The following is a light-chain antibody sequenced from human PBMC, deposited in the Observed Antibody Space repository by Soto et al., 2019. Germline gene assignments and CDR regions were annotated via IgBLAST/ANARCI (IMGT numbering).Light chain of an antibody. V-gene: IGLV2-14*03. CDR1: SDDIGAYNF. CDR3: GSYTRNYTLV. CDR2: DVT. Sequence: QSVLTQPASVSGSPGQSITISCPGTSDDIGAYNFVSWYQQHPGKAPRLMISDVTDRPSGVSNRFSGSKSGNTASLTISGLQAEDEADYYCGSYTRNYTLVFGGGTKLTVL. J-gene: IGLJ2*01.